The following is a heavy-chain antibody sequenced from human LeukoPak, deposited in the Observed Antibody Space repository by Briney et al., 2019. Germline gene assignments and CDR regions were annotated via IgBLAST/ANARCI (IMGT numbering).Heavy chain of an antibody. J-gene: IGHJ4*02. D-gene: IGHD3/OR15-3a*01. CDR2: ISAYNGST. CDR3: ARFERWTGTVYLDY. CDR1: GYTFTSYY. V-gene: IGHV1-18*04. Sequence: ASVKVSCKASGYTFTSYYMHWVRQAPGQGLEWMGWISAYNGSTNYAQKLQGRVTMTTDTSTSTAYMELRSLRSDDTAVYYCARFERWTGTVYLDYWGQGTLVTVSS.